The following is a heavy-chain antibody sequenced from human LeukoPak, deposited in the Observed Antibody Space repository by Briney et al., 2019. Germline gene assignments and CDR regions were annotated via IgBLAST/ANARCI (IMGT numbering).Heavy chain of an antibody. V-gene: IGHV4-59*01. J-gene: IGHJ6*02. CDR2: IYYRGIT. CDR1: GGSIGTFY. Sequence: SETLSLTCTVSGGSIGTFYWCWIWHTPAQGLEWIGYIYYRGITNYNPSLKSRVTISVDTSKNQFSLKLNSVTAADTAVYYCAREDPQATVPEGMDVWGQGTTVTVSS. D-gene: IGHD5-12*01. CDR3: AREDPQATVPEGMDV.